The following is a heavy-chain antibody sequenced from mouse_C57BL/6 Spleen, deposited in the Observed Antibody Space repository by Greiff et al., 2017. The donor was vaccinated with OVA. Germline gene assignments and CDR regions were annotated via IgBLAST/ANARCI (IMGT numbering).Heavy chain of an antibody. V-gene: IGHV1-15*01. CDR1: GYTFTDYE. Sequence: QVQLQQSGAELVRPGASVTLSCKASGYTFTDYEMHWVKQTPVHGLEWIGAVDPETGGTAYYQQFKGKDLLTADNSSSTAYMELRTLTSEDSAVYYWTRGDGYYYAMDYWGQGTSVTVSS. CDR2: VDPETGGT. CDR3: TRGDGYYYAMDY. J-gene: IGHJ4*01. D-gene: IGHD2-3*01.